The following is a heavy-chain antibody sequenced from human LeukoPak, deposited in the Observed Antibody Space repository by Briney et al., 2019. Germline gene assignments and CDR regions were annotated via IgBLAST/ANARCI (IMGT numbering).Heavy chain of an antibody. CDR3: AREGIGDYDYYYYGMDV. CDR2: IYYSGST. Sequence: SETLSLTCTVSGGSISSGDYYWSWIRQPPGKGLEWIGYIYYSGSTYYNPSLKSRVTISVDTSKNQFSLKLSSVTAADTAVYYCAREGIGDYDYYYYGMDVWGQGTTVTVSS. CDR1: GGSISSGDYY. J-gene: IGHJ6*02. V-gene: IGHV4-30-4*01. D-gene: IGHD4-17*01.